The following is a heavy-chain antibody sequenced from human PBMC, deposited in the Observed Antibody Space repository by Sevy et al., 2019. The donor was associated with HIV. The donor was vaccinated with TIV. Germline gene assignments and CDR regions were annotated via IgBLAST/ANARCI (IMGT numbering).Heavy chain of an antibody. Sequence: GRSLRLSCAASGFTFSSHGMHWVRQAPGKGLEWVAVISYDGSNKYYADSVKGRFTISRGNSKSTLYLQMNSLRAEDTAVYYCAKDPGPGGYIYYGMDVWGQGTTVTVSS. J-gene: IGHJ6*02. CDR1: GFTFSSHG. D-gene: IGHD3-16*01. CDR3: AKDPGPGGYIYYGMDV. CDR2: ISYDGSNK. V-gene: IGHV3-30*18.